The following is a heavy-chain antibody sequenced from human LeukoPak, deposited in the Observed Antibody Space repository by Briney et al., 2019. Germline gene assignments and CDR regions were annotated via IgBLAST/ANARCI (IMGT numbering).Heavy chain of an antibody. CDR3: ARGDIVVVPAAHYYYMDV. CDR1: GFTFSSYW. J-gene: IGHJ6*03. Sequence: GGSLRLSCAASGFTFSSYWMHWVRQAPGKGLVWVSRINSDGSSTSYADSVKGRFTISRDNAKNTLYLQMNSLRAEDTAVYYWARGDIVVVPAAHYYYMDVWGKGTTVTVSS. CDR2: INSDGSST. V-gene: IGHV3-74*01. D-gene: IGHD2-2*01.